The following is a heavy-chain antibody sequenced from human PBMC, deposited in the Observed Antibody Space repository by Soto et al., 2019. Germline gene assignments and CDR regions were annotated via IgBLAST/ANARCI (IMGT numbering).Heavy chain of an antibody. D-gene: IGHD6-6*01. CDR1: GFTFSNYG. V-gene: IGHV3-33*03. J-gene: IGHJ3*02. Sequence: QVQLVESGGGVVQPGRSLRLSCAASGFTFSNYGMHWVRQAPGKGVEWVAVIWNDGTNKYYVDSVRGRFTISRDDSKNTLNLEMSSLRAKDTGVYYCAKEMAEAAHQGDAFDIWCLGTMVSVSA. CDR2: IWNDGTNK. CDR3: AKEMAEAAHQGDAFDI.